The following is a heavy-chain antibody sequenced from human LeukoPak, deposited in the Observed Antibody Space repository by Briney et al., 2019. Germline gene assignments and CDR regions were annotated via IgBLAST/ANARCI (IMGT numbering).Heavy chain of an antibody. Sequence: ASVKVSCKASGYTFSDYYLHWVRLAPGQGLEWMGRISPNSGGTDYAQKFQGKVTMTRDASISTVYMDLNRLRSDDTAIYYCARQLETTSWFDYWGQGTLVVVSS. V-gene: IGHV1-2*06. CDR2: ISPNSGGT. CDR1: GYTFSDYY. CDR3: ARQLETTSWFDY. D-gene: IGHD2-2*01. J-gene: IGHJ4*02.